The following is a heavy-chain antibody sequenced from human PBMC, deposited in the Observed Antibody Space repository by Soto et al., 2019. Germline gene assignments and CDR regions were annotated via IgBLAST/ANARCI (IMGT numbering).Heavy chain of an antibody. V-gene: IGHV3-9*01. D-gene: IGHD2-2*01. CDR1: GFTFDDNA. CDR2: INWKSDI. J-gene: IGHJ6*02. Sequence: GGSLRLSCAVSGFTFDDNAMHWVRQAPEKGLEWVSGINWKSDIGYADSVKGRFTISRDNAENSLYLQMNSLRAEDTAVYYCARDLGLYCSSTSCYYGMDVWGQGTTVTVSS. CDR3: ARDLGLYCSSTSCYYGMDV.